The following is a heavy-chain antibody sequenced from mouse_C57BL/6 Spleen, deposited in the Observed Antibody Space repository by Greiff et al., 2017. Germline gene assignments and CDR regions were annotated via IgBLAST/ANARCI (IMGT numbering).Heavy chain of an antibody. CDR2: IDPEDGET. CDR3: ARSGSTVVADYYAMDY. V-gene: IGHV14-2*01. J-gene: IGHJ4*01. Sequence: LVESGAELVKPGASVKLSCTASGFNIKDYYMHWVKQRTEQGLEWIGRIDPEDGETKYAPKFQGKATITADTSSNTAYLQLSSLTSEDTAVYYCARSGSTVVADYYAMDYWGQGTSVTVSS. CDR1: GFNIKDYY. D-gene: IGHD1-1*01.